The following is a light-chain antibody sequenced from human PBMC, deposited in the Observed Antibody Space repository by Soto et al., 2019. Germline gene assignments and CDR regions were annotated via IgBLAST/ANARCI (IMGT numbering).Light chain of an antibody. V-gene: IGKV1-39*01. CDR2: AAS. J-gene: IGKJ2*01. Sequence: DIQMTQSPCSLSASVGDRVTITCRASQRIGSYLIGSYLNWYQHKPGKAPKLLIYAASSLQSGVPLRFSGSGSGTDFTLTFTDLQPEDSATYYCQQSYNTPYTFGQGTKVEI. CDR3: QQSYNTPYT. CDR1: QRIGSYLIGSY.